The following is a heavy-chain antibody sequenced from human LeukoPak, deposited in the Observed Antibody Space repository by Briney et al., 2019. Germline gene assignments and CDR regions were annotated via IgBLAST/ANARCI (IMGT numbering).Heavy chain of an antibody. Sequence: AGGSLRLSCAASGFTFSNAWMSWVRQAPGKGLEWVGRIKSKTDGGTTDYAAPVKGRFTISRDDSKNTLYLQMNSLKTEDTAVYYCTTDLPTIHSSSSDYWGQGTLVTVSS. D-gene: IGHD6-13*01. CDR3: TTDLPTIHSSSSDY. CDR1: GFTFSNAW. V-gene: IGHV3-15*01. J-gene: IGHJ4*02. CDR2: IKSKTDGGTT.